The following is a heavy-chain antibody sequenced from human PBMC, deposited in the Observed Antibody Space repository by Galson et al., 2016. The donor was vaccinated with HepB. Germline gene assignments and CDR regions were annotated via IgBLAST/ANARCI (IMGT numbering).Heavy chain of an antibody. J-gene: IGHJ4*02. V-gene: IGHV3-30-3*01. CDR1: GFTFSSYS. CDR2: ISYDGDYK. CDR3: ARDHFSRYTSGLFDY. Sequence: SLRLSCAASGFTFSSYSMHWVRQAPGKGLEWVAVISYDGDYKYYADSVKGRFTISRDNSKNTLYLQMTSLRAEDTAVYYCARDHFSRYTSGLFDYWGQGTLVTVSS. D-gene: IGHD6-19*01.